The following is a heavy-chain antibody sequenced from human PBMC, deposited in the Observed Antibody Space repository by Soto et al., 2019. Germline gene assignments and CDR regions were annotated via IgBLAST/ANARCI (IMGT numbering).Heavy chain of an antibody. CDR1: GYTFSSYT. CDR2: ISPSNGNT. Sequence: QLVQSGPEVKKPGASVKVSCKASGYTFSSYTISWVRQAPGQGLEWMGWISPSNGNTKYTQKLRRRLTMTTDTSTSTAYMELRSLRSDDTAVYYCARADYGVDDYWGQGTLVTVSS. J-gene: IGHJ4*02. D-gene: IGHD3-16*01. V-gene: IGHV1-18*01. CDR3: ARADYGVDDY.